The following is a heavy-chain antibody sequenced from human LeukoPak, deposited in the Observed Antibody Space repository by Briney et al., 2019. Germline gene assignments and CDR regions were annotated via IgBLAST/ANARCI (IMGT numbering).Heavy chain of an antibody. CDR1: GFTFSSYA. V-gene: IGHV3-23*01. J-gene: IGHJ4*02. CDR2: IIDNGYIT. D-gene: IGHD3-10*01. CDR3: WRNPRYYYGSGSYPGFDY. Sequence: PGGSLRLSCAASGFTFSSYAMSWVRQAPGKGLEWVSGIIDNGYITYYANSVRGRFTISRDNSKNTLFLQMNSLKAEDTAVYYCWRNPRYYYGSGSYPGFDYWGREPWSPSPQ.